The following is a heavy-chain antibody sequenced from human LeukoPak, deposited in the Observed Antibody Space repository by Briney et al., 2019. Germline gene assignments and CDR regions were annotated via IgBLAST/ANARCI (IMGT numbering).Heavy chain of an antibody. J-gene: IGHJ4*02. D-gene: IGHD2-15*01. Sequence: GGSLRLSCAASGFTFSNYWLNWVRQAPGKGLEWVSAISGSGGSTYYADSVKGRFTISRDNSKNTLYLQMNSLRAEDTAVYYCAKDPPPPLVVVVEGKDYWGQGTLVTVSS. V-gene: IGHV3-23*01. CDR1: GFTFSNYW. CDR3: AKDPPPPLVVVVEGKDY. CDR2: ISGSGGST.